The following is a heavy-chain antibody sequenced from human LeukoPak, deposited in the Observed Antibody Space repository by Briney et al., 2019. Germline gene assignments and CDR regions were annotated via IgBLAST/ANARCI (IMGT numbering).Heavy chain of an antibody. J-gene: IGHJ4*02. D-gene: IGHD6-19*01. CDR2: IYSGGST. Sequence: GGSLRLSCAASGFTVSSNYMSWVRQAPGKGLEWVSVIYSGGSTYYADSVKGRFTISRDNSKNTLYLQINSLRAEDTAVYYCASLQEETAAGDSFDYWGQGTLVTVSS. CDR1: GFTVSSNY. V-gene: IGHV3-66*01. CDR3: ASLQEETAAGDSFDY.